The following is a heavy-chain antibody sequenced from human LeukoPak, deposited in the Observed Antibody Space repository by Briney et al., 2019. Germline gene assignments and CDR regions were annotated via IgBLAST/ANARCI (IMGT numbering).Heavy chain of an antibody. V-gene: IGHV3-7*01. CDR3: ARVEDYDILTGFDY. CDR1: GFTFSSYC. Sequence: VGSLGLSCAASGFTFSSYCRSWVRQAPGKGLEWVANIKQDGREKYYVDSVKGRFTISRDNAKNSLYLQMNSLRAEDTAVYYCARVEDYDILTGFDYWGQGTLVTVSS. J-gene: IGHJ4*02. CDR2: IKQDGREK. D-gene: IGHD3-9*01.